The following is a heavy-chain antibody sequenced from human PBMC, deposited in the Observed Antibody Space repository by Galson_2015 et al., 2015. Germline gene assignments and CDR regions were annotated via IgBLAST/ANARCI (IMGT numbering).Heavy chain of an antibody. V-gene: IGHV3-23*01. Sequence: SLRLSCAASGFTFSTYAMSWVRQAPGKGLEWVSGISGSGGATYYADSVKGRFTISRDSSKNTLYLQMDSLGAEDTAIYYCAKEDKPVAGLFDYWGQGTLVAVSS. CDR3: AKEDKPVAGLFDY. D-gene: IGHD6-19*01. CDR2: ISGSGGAT. J-gene: IGHJ4*02. CDR1: GFTFSTYA.